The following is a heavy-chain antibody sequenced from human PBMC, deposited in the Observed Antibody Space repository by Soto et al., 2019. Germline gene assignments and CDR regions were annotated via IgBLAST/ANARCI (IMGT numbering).Heavy chain of an antibody. D-gene: IGHD6-13*01. Sequence: QVQLQESGPGLVKPSQTLSLTCTVSGGSISSGDYYWSWIRQPPGKGLEWIGYIYYSGSTYYNPSLTSRVTISVDPSQIQFSLTLSSVPAADTAVYYCARERPDGSRLDPWGQGTLVTVSS. J-gene: IGHJ5*02. CDR3: ARERPDGSRLDP. CDR1: GGSISSGDYY. CDR2: IYYSGST. V-gene: IGHV4-30-4*01.